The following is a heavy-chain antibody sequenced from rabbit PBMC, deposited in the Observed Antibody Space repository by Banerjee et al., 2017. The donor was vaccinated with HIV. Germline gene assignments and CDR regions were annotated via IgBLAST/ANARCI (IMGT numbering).Heavy chain of an antibody. V-gene: IGHV1S43*01. Sequence: QEQLKETGGGLVQPGGSLTLSCKASGFDFNSYYMSWVRQAPGKGLEWIACIYTSSGSTWYASWVNGRFTISRSTSLNTVDLKMTSLTAADTATYFCARSSYDDYGDYGYFNLWGPGTLVTVS. J-gene: IGHJ4*01. D-gene: IGHD2-1*01. CDR1: GFDFNSYY. CDR3: ARSSYDDYGDYGYFNL. CDR2: IYTSSGST.